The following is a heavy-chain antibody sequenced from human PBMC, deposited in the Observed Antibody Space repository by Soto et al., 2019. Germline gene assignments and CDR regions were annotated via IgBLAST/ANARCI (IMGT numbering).Heavy chain of an antibody. D-gene: IGHD3-10*02. CDR1: ESIFRGYG. V-gene: IGHV3-33*01. J-gene: IGHJ4*02. Sequence: GGSQRLSCAVSESIFRGYGMHWVRQAPGKGLEWVAIIRFDGSNIHYADYVMGRFTISRDNSKNMLYLEMNNLRVEDTAVYYYARDGVGVTTFWGFLDYWGQGTLVTVSS. CDR3: ARDGVGVTTFWGFLDY. CDR2: IRFDGSNI.